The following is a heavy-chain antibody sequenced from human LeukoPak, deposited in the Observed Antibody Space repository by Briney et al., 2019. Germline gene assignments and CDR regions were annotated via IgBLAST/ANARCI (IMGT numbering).Heavy chain of an antibody. V-gene: IGHV3-43D*03. Sequence: PGGSLRLSCAASGFTFDDYAMHWVRQAPGKGLEWVSLISWDGGSTYYADSVKGRFTISRDNSKNSLYLQMNSLRAEDTALYYCAKETAAGHYFDYWGQGTLVTVSS. J-gene: IGHJ4*02. CDR3: AKETAAGHYFDY. CDR1: GFTFDDYA. D-gene: IGHD6-13*01. CDR2: ISWDGGST.